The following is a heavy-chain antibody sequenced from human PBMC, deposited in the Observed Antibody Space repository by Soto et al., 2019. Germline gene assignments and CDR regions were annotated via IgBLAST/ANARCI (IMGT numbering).Heavy chain of an antibody. J-gene: IGHJ6*02. D-gene: IGHD1-26*01. CDR1: GGTFSSYA. Sequence: SVKVSCKASGGTFSSYAISWVRQAPGQGLEWMGGTIPIFGTANYAQKFQGRVTITADKSTSTAYMELSSLRSEDTAVYYCARASVDYYDRYGMDVWGQGTTVTVSS. CDR3: ARASVDYYDRYGMDV. CDR2: TIPIFGTA. V-gene: IGHV1-69*06.